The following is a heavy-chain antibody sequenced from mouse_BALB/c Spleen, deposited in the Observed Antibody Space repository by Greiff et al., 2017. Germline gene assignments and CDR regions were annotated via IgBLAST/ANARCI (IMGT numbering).Heavy chain of an antibody. Sequence: VKLMESGPELVKPGASVRISCKASGYTFTSYYIHWVKQRPGQGLEWIGWIYPGNVNTKYNEKFKGKATLTADKSSSTAYMQLSSLTSEDSAVYFCARGLLGAMDYWGQGTSVTVSS. D-gene: IGHD2-3*01. CDR1: GYTFTSYY. CDR2: IYPGNVNT. V-gene: IGHV1S56*01. J-gene: IGHJ4*01. CDR3: ARGLLGAMDY.